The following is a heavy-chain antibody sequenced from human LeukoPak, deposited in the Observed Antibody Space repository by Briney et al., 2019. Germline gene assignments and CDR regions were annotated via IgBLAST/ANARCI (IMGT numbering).Heavy chain of an antibody. J-gene: IGHJ4*02. D-gene: IGHD4-17*01. Sequence: GASVKVSCKASGYTFTGYYMHWVRQAPGQGLEWMGWINPNSGGTNYAQKFQGRVTMTRDTSISTAYMELSRLRSDDTAVYYCAREDDYGDFPNDYWGQGTLVTVSS. CDR1: GYTFTGYY. CDR2: INPNSGGT. V-gene: IGHV1-2*02. CDR3: AREDDYGDFPNDY.